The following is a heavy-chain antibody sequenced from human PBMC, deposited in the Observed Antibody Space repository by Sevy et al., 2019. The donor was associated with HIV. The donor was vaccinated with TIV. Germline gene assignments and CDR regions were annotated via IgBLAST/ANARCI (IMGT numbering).Heavy chain of an antibody. CDR2: IIPIFGTA. D-gene: IGHD1-26*01. V-gene: IGHV1-69*13. Sequence: ASVKVSCKASGGTFSSYAISWVRQAPGQGLEWMGRIIPIFGTANYAQKFQGRVTITADESTSTDYMELSSLRSEDTAVYYCAGEIGKWELMGDYYFDYWGQGTLVTVSS. CDR3: AGEIGKWELMGDYYFDY. CDR1: GGTFSSYA. J-gene: IGHJ4*02.